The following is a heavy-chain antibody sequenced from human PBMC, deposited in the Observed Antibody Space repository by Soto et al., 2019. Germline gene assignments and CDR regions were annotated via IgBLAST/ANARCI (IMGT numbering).Heavy chain of an antibody. Sequence: QLQLQESGPRLVKPSETLSLTCAVSGGSLSSSSFFWGWIRQPPGKGLEWIGSMHSSGRSYYTSSLKSRLTIAVDTSNNQFSLRLTSVAATDTAVYFCASHIEFSGSSGFDSWGQGTLVTVSS. CDR2: MHSSGRS. J-gene: IGHJ4*02. V-gene: IGHV4-39*01. CDR3: ASHIEFSGSSGFDS. D-gene: IGHD6-6*01. CDR1: GGSLSSSSFF.